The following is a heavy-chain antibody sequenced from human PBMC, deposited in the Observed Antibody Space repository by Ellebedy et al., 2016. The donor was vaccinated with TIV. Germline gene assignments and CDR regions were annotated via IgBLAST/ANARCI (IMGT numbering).Heavy chain of an antibody. J-gene: IGHJ3*02. CDR2: IKYDEIEK. Sequence: PGGSLRLSCEASGFTFSRFWMGWIRQAPGKGLEWVAHIKYDEIEKYHADSVKGRLTISRDNARNSLYLQMNSLRVDDTAMYYCARDTVEVPGGDAFDIWGQGTMVTVSS. CDR3: ARDTVEVPGGDAFDI. D-gene: IGHD2-2*01. CDR1: GFTFSRFW. V-gene: IGHV3-7*04.